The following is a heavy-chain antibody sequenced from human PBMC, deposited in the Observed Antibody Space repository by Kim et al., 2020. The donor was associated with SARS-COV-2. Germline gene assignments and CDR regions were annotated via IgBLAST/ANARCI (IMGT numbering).Heavy chain of an antibody. CDR2: MSGMSGSGATT. CDR3: TNGGVVTNYHYFDY. CDR1: GLAFSNYA. J-gene: IGHJ4*02. D-gene: IGHD2-21*02. V-gene: IGHV3-23*01. Sequence: GGSLRLSCAASGLAFSNYAMSWVLQAPGKGLEWVSGMSGMSGSGATTYYADSVKGRFTVSRDNSKNTLFLQKNSLRAEDTAMYYCTNGGVVTNYHYFDYWGQGTLVTVSS.